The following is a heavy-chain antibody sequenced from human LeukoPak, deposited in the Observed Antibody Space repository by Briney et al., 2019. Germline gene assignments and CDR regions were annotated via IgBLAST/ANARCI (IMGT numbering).Heavy chain of an antibody. V-gene: IGHV3-23*01. CDR1: GFTFDTNA. D-gene: IGHD6-13*01. Sequence: GGSLRLSCAVSGFTFDTNAMSWVRQAPGKGLEWVSTISDGGDSSYYADSVKGRFSISRDNSKNTLYLQMNSVRAEDTAIYYCAKAIVPAAYYYYGMDVWGQGTTVTVSS. CDR2: ISDGGDSS. CDR3: AKAIVPAAYYYYGMDV. J-gene: IGHJ6*02.